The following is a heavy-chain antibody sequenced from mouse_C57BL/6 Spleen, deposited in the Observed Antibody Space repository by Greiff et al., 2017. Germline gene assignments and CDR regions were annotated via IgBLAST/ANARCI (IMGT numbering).Heavy chain of an antibody. CDR1: GYTFTSYW. J-gene: IGHJ2*01. V-gene: IGHV1-50*01. CDR2: IDPSDSYT. Sequence: VQLQQPGAELVKPGASVKLSCKASGYTFTSYWMQWVKQRPGQGLEWIGEIDPSDSYTNYNQKFKGKATLTVDTSSSTAYMQLSSLTSEDSAVYYCARSLIKGDYFDYWGQGTTLTVSS. CDR3: ARSLIKGDYFDY. D-gene: IGHD1-1*01.